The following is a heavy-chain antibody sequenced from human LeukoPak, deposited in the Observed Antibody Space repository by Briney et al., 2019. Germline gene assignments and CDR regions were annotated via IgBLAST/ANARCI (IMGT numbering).Heavy chain of an antibody. J-gene: IGHJ4*02. V-gene: IGHV3-23*01. CDR3: AKDGGGTTTIVVSDFDN. Sequence: GGSLRLSCAASGFTFSNYAMSWVRQAPGKGLEWVSTIRGSGGSTPYADPVKGRFTISRDNSKNTVYLQMNSLRAEDTAVYYCAKDGGGTTTIVVSDFDNWGQGTLVTVSS. D-gene: IGHD3-22*01. CDR1: GFTFSNYA. CDR2: IRGSGGST.